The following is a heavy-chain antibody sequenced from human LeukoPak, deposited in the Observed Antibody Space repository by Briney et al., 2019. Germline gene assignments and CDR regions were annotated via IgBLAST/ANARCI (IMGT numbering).Heavy chain of an antibody. Sequence: SETLSLTCAVYGGSFSGYYWSWIRQPPGKGPEWIGEINHSGSTNYNPSLKSRVTISVDTSKNQFSLKLSSVTAADTAVYYCAKPWAITTKQNNYYMDVWGKGTTVTVSS. CDR1: GGSFSGYY. CDR2: INHSGST. CDR3: AKPWAITTKQNNYYMDV. J-gene: IGHJ6*03. D-gene: IGHD3-22*01. V-gene: IGHV4-34*01.